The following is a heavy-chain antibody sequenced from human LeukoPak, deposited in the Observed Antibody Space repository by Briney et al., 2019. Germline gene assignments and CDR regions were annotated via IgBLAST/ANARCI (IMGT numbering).Heavy chain of an antibody. CDR2: VNPSDGST. Sequence: ASVKVSCKASGYTFTSHYMNWVRQAPGQGLEWMGKVNPSDGSTDFAQNFQGRVTMTRDTSTSTVYMELSSLRSEDTAVYYCVRGWWGTDYGWTNWFDPWGQGTLVTVSS. CDR3: VRGWWGTDYGWTNWFDP. V-gene: IGHV1-46*01. D-gene: IGHD4-17*01. J-gene: IGHJ5*02. CDR1: GYTFTSHY.